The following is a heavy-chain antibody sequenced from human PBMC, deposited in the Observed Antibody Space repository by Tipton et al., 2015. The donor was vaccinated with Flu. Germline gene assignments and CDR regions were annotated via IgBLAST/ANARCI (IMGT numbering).Heavy chain of an antibody. J-gene: IGHJ4*02. CDR3: SGGNFYVSSGYFAF. CDR1: GGYINRYY. V-gene: IGHV4-4*07. D-gene: IGHD3-22*01. CDR2: THTNGNT. Sequence: TLSLTCNVSGGYINRYYWSWIRQSVVKGPEWIGRTHTNGNTNYNSSFGSRLTMSVDTSKSQFSITLTSVTVADTAVYYCSGGNFYVSSGYFAFWGQGILVTVSS.